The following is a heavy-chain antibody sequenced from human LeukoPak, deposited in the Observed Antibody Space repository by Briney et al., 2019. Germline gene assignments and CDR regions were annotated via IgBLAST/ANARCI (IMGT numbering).Heavy chain of an antibody. CDR1: GYTFTSYG. CDR2: INPNSGGT. J-gene: IGHJ4*02. D-gene: IGHD3-9*01. CDR3: ARSPHILTGENFDF. Sequence: ASVKVSRKASGYTFTSYGISWVRQAPGQGLEWMGWINPNSGGTNYAQRFQDRVSMTRDTSISTAYMQLSRLRSDDTAVYYCARSPHILTGENFDFWGQGTLLTVSS. V-gene: IGHV1-2*02.